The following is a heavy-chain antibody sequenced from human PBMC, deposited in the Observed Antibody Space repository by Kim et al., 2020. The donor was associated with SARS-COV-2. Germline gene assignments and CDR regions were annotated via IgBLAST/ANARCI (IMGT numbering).Heavy chain of an antibody. CDR3: ARGKYYGSGSLEFDY. J-gene: IGHJ4*02. V-gene: IGHV1-2*02. Sequence: ASVKVSCKASGYTFTGYYMHWVRQAPGQGLEWMGWINPNSGGTNYAQKFQGRVTMTRDTSISTAYMELSRLRSDDTAMYYCARGKYYGSGSLEFDYWGQGTLVTVSS. CDR1: GYTFTGYY. D-gene: IGHD3-10*01. CDR2: INPNSGGT.